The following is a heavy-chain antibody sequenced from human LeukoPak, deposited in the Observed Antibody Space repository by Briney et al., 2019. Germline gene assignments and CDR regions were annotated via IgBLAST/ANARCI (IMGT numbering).Heavy chain of an antibody. Sequence: SETLSLTCTVSGGSISSSSYYWGWIRQPPGKGLEWIGYIYHSGSTYYNPSLKSRDTISVDRSKNQFSLKLSSVTAADSAVYYCARGRVRTYYFDYWGQGTLVTVSS. CDR2: IYHSGST. CDR1: GGSISSSSYY. J-gene: IGHJ4*02. CDR3: ARGRVRTYYFDY. D-gene: IGHD1-7*01. V-gene: IGHV4-30-2*01.